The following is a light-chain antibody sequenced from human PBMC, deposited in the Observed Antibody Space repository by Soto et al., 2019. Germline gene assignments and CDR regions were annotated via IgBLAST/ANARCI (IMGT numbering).Light chain of an antibody. J-gene: IGLJ3*02. CDR2: SQN. Sequence: QSVLTQPPSASGTPGQKIIISCSGSISNIGSNTVNWYQQIPGAAPNLLIYSQNQRPSGVPDRFSGYKSGTSASLAISGLQSEDEADYYCAAWDDSLSGWVFGGGTKLTVL. CDR3: AAWDDSLSGWV. CDR1: ISNIGSNT. V-gene: IGLV1-44*01.